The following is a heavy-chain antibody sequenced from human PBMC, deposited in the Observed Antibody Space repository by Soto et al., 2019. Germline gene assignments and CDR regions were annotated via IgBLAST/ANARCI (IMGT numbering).Heavy chain of an antibody. CDR1: GFTFSTYA. CDR2: IHKTGTIT. Sequence: EGQVVESGGDLVQPGDSLTISCAASGFTFSTYAMSWVRQAPGKGLEWVSGIHKTGTITFYADSVKGRFTISRDTSKNTLYLHMRSLRDGDTAVYYCVRDLNYKFVFDRWGQGTLVTVSS. V-gene: IGHV3-23*05. D-gene: IGHD3-10*01. CDR3: VRDLNYKFVFDR. J-gene: IGHJ4*02.